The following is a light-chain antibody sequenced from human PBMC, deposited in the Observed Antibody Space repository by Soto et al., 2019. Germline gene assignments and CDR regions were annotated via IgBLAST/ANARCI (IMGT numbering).Light chain of an antibody. V-gene: IGLV2-14*03. CDR2: DVT. CDR3: SSYTTSNTRQIV. Sequence: QSVLTRPASVSGSAGESITIPCQGTSSDVGGYNYVSWYQHHPGKAPKLIIYDVTNRPSGVSNPFSGSKSGNTASLTISGLQPEDEADYYCSSYTTSNTRQIVFGTGTKVTVL. CDR1: SSDVGGYNY. J-gene: IGLJ1*01.